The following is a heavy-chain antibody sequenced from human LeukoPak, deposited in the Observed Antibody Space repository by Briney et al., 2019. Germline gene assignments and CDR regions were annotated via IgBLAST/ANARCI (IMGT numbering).Heavy chain of an antibody. CDR2: IHTTGTT. CDR1: GGSISSYY. D-gene: IGHD3-16*01. J-gene: IGHJ5*02. V-gene: IGHV4-4*07. CDR3: ARGDYYDGGGRNWFDP. Sequence: PSETLSLTCTVSGGSISSYYWSWIRQPAGKGLEWIGHIHTTGTTWHNPSLKSRITMSVDTSRNQFSLRLTSVTAADTAVYYCARGDYYDGGGRNWFDPWGQGTLVTVSS.